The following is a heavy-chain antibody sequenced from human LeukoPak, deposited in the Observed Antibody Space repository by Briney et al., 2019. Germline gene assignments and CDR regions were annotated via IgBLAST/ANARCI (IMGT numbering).Heavy chain of an antibody. D-gene: IGHD2-15*01. CDR3: ARVSSGGDD. J-gene: IGHJ4*02. CDR1: GFTFSRYE. Sequence: GGSLRLSCAASGFTFSRYEMNWVRQAPGKGLEWVAYISSSGSTIYYADLVKGRFTISRDNAKNSLYLQMNRLRVEDTAVYYCARVSSGGDDWGQGTLVTVSS. CDR2: ISSSGSTI. V-gene: IGHV3-48*03.